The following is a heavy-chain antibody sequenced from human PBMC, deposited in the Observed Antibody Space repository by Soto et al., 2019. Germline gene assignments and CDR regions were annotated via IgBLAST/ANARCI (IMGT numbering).Heavy chain of an antibody. D-gene: IGHD3-22*01. CDR2: INAGNGNT. V-gene: IGHV1-3*01. J-gene: IGHJ4*02. CDR1: GYTFTSYA. CDR3: TRVDDSSGYNY. Sequence: QVQLVQSGAEVKKPGASVKVSCKASGYTFTSYAMHWVRQAPGQRLEWMGWINAGNGNTKYSQKFQGRVTITRDTSASTAYMELSSLRSEDTAVYYCTRVDDSSGYNYWGQGTLVTVSS.